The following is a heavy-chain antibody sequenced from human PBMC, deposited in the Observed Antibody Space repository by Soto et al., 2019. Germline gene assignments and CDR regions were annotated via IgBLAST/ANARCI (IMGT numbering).Heavy chain of an antibody. Sequence: SGPTLVNPTETLTLTCTVSGFSLSNGRVGVSWIRQPPGKALEWLAHILSNDGKSYSTSLKSRLSISKDTSKSQVVLTMTNMNPVDTATYYCARVLACSSTTCYHYYYYGMDVWGQGTTVTVSS. CDR1: GFSLSNGRVG. D-gene: IGHD2-2*01. V-gene: IGHV2-26*01. CDR2: ILSNDGK. CDR3: ARVLACSSTTCYHYYYYGMDV. J-gene: IGHJ6*02.